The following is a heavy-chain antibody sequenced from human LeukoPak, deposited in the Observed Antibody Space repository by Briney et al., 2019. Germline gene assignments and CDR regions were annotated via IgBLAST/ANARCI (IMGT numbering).Heavy chain of an antibody. J-gene: IGHJ4*02. CDR3: ARDSYGSGSYYRIDY. CDR2: ISSSSSTI. V-gene: IGHV3-48*04. Sequence: PXGSLRLSCAASGFTFSSFSMNWVRQAPGKGLEWVSYISSSSSTIYYADSVKGRFTISRDNAKNSLYLQMNSLRAEDTAVYYCARDSYGSGSYYRIDYWGQGTLVTVSS. D-gene: IGHD3-10*01. CDR1: GFTFSSFS.